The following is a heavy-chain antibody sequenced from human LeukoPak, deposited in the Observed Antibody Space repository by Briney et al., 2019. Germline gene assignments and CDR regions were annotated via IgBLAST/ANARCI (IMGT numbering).Heavy chain of an antibody. CDR2: ISYDGSNK. Sequence: GGSLRLSCAASGFTFSSYGMHWVRQAPGKGLEWLAVISYDGSNKYYADSVKGRFTISRDNSKNTLYLQMNSLRVEDTAVYYCAKGDYYDSSGYYLDYWGQGTLVTVSS. V-gene: IGHV3-30*18. CDR3: AKGDYYDSSGYYLDY. D-gene: IGHD3-22*01. J-gene: IGHJ4*02. CDR1: GFTFSSYG.